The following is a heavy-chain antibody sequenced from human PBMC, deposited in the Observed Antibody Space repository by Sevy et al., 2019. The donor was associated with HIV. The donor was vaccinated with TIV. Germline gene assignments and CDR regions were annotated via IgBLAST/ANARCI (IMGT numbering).Heavy chain of an antibody. J-gene: IGHJ3*01. CDR1: GFTFNTHA. Sequence: GGSLRLSCTASGFTFNTHAMTWVRQAPGKGLEWVSVISGPGLSTYYADSVKGRFTISRDNSQNTLYLQMNSLRVDDTATYYCAKALNPALESMIEVIFRSLKGFDVWGQGTMVTVSS. CDR3: AKALNPALESMIEVIFRSLKGFDV. V-gene: IGHV3-23*01. CDR2: ISGPGLST. D-gene: IGHD3-22*01.